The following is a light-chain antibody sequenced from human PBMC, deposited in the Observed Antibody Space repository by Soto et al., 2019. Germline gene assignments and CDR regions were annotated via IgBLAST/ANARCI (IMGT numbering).Light chain of an antibody. Sequence: DIQMTQSPSSLSASVGDRVTISCRADQTIGNYVNWYQQKPGKAPQPLIYAASNLQSGVPSRFSGSGSGTDFTLTISTLQPADYATYYCQQSYSTPPEYTFGQGTKLEIK. CDR2: AAS. V-gene: IGKV1-39*01. J-gene: IGKJ2*01. CDR3: QQSYSTPPEYT. CDR1: QTIGNY.